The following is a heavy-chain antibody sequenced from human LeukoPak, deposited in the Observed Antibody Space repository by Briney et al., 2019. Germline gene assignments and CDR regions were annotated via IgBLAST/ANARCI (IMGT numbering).Heavy chain of an antibody. CDR1: GYTFTGYY. Sequence: ASVKVSCKASGYTFTGYYMHWVRQAPGQGLEWMGWINPNSGGTNYAQKFQGRVTMTRDTSISTAYMELSSLRSEDTAVYYCARDGYYGSGPGDYWGQGTLVTVSS. CDR2: INPNSGGT. V-gene: IGHV1-2*02. CDR3: ARDGYYGSGPGDY. J-gene: IGHJ4*02. D-gene: IGHD3-10*01.